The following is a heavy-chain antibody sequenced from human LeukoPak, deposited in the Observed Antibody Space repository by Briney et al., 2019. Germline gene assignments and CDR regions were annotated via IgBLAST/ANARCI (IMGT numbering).Heavy chain of an antibody. CDR2: INHSGST. D-gene: IGHD3-9*01. CDR3: ARGYYDILTGYYNLGAFDI. V-gene: IGHV4-34*01. Sequence: SETLSLTCAVYGGSFSDYFWSWIRQPPGKGLEWIGEINHSGSTNYNPSLKSRVTISVDTSKNQFSLKLSSVTAADTAVYYCARGYYDILTGYYNLGAFDIWGQGTMVTVSS. CDR1: GGSFSDYF. J-gene: IGHJ3*02.